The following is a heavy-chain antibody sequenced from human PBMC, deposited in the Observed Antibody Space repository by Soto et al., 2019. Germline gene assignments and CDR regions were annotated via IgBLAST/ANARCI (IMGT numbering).Heavy chain of an antibody. J-gene: IGHJ6*02. CDR1: GYNFASYW. V-gene: IGHV5-51*01. Sequence: EVQLVQSGAEVKKPGESLKISCQGSGYNFASYWIGWVRQVPGRGLEWMGIIYPGDSNTKYSPSFQGQVTLSADRSINTAYLQWSSLKASDAAMYYCARHLLPFTASTCYGIDVWRPGTAVTVSS. D-gene: IGHD3-16*01. CDR2: IYPGDSNT. CDR3: ARHLLPFTASTCYGIDV.